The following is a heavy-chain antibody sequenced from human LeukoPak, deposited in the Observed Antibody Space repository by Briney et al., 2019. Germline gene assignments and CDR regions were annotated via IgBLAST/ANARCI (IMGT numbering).Heavy chain of an antibody. D-gene: IGHD6-13*01. CDR2: ISSSSSTI. J-gene: IGHJ3*02. Sequence: GWSLRLSCAASGFTFSSYSMNWVRQAPGKGLEWVSYISSSSSTIYYADSVKGRFTISRDNAKNSLYLQMNSLRAEDTAVYYCARVWTSSSPIDAFDIWGQGTMVTVSS. CDR3: ARVWTSSSPIDAFDI. CDR1: GFTFSSYS. V-gene: IGHV3-48*01.